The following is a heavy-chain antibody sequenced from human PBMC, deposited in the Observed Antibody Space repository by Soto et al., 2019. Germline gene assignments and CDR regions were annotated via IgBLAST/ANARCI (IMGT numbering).Heavy chain of an antibody. D-gene: IGHD6-19*01. J-gene: IGHJ4*02. CDR1: GFTFSSYG. Sequence: QVQLVESGGGVVQPGRSLRLSCAASGFTFSSYGMHWVRQAPGKGLEWVAVIWYDGSDKYYADSVKGRFTISRDNSQNTLYPQMNSLGAEDTAVYYCASARYSSGWSALASCGPGPLVTVSS. CDR3: ASARYSSGWSALAS. V-gene: IGHV3-33*01. CDR2: IWYDGSDK.